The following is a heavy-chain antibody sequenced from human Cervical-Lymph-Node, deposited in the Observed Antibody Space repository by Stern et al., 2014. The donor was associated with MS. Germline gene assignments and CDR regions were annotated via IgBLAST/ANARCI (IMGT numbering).Heavy chain of an antibody. CDR1: GLTFNDYY. Sequence: VQLVESGGGLVKPGGTLRLSCAASGLTFNDYYMTWIRQAPGKGLEWVSHVSSSGSIIYYADSVKGRFTIARDNPNKSLFLQMNSLRAEDTAVYYCARGGRGTSYYWQYWGQGTLVTVSS. D-gene: IGHD1-26*01. J-gene: IGHJ4*02. CDR3: ARGGRGTSYYWQY. V-gene: IGHV3-11*01. CDR2: VSSSGSII.